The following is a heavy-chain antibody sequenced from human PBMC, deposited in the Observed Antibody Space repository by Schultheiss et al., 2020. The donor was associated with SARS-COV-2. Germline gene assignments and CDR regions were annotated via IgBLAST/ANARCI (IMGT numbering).Heavy chain of an antibody. CDR2: ISYSGST. Sequence: SETLSLTCTVSGGSISSYYWSWIRQPPGKGLEWIGDISYSGSTNYNPSRKSRVTISVDTSKNQFSLRLNSVTAADTAVYYCARVSRTSWFDPWGQGTLVTVSS. J-gene: IGHJ5*02. CDR3: ARVSRTSWFDP. CDR1: GGSISSYY. V-gene: IGHV4-59*12. D-gene: IGHD1-7*01.